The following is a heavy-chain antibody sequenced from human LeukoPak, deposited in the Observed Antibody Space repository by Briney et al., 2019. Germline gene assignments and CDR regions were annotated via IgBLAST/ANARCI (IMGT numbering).Heavy chain of an antibody. D-gene: IGHD5-24*01. CDR1: GYSFASYW. CDR2: NYPGDSDT. J-gene: IGHJ4*02. V-gene: IGHV5-51*01. CDR3: ASRKKGMATAGFDF. Sequence: GESLKISCKGSGYSFASYWIGWVRQMPGKGLEWMGINYPGDSDTRYSPSFQGQVTISAEKSISTAYLQWSSLKASDTALYYCASRKKGMATAGFDFWGQGTLVTVSS.